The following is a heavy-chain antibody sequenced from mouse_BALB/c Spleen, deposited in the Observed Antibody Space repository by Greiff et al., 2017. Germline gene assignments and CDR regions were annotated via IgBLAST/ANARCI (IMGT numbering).Heavy chain of an antibody. J-gene: IGHJ4*01. CDR2: ISDGGSYT. CDR1: GFTFSDYY. D-gene: IGHD2-4*01. V-gene: IGHV5-4*02. Sequence: EVKVVESGGGLVKPGGSLKLSCAASGFTFSDYYMYWVRQTPEKRLEWVATISDGGSYTYYPDSVKGRFTISRDNAKNNLYLQMSSLKSEDTAMYYCARDGYYDYDRGYAMDYWGQGTTLTVSS. CDR3: ARDGYYDYDRGYAMDY.